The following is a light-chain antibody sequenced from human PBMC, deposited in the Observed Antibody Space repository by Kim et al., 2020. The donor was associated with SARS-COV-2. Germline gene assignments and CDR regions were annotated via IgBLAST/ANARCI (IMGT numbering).Light chain of an antibody. CDR2: EVS. CDR3: SSYAGSNNYV. V-gene: IGLV2-8*01. CDR1: GMVVVGYNY. Sequence: GQSVTISCAGTGMVVVGYNYVSWYQQHPGKAPKLMIYEVSKRPSGVPDRFSGSKSGNTASLTVSGLQAEDEADYYCSSYAGSNNYVFGTGTKVTVL. J-gene: IGLJ1*01.